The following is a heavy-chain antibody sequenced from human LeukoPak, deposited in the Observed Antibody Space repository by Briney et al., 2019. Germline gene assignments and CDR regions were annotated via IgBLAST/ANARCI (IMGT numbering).Heavy chain of an antibody. J-gene: IGHJ4*02. CDR3: ARDYAPRGLGATGYDY. V-gene: IGHV1-18*01. Sequence: GASVKVSCKASGYTFTSYGISWVRQAPGQGLEWMGWISAYNGNTNYAQKLQGRVTMTTDTSTSTAYMELRSLRSDDTAVYHCARDYAPRGLGATGYDYWGQGTLVTVSS. CDR2: ISAYNGNT. CDR1: GYTFTSYG. D-gene: IGHD1-26*01.